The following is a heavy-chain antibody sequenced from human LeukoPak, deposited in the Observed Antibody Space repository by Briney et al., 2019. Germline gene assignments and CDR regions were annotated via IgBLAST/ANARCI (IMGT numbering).Heavy chain of an antibody. J-gene: IGHJ5*02. CDR1: GFTFSDYY. CDR2: ISSSGSTI. D-gene: IGHD4-17*01. V-gene: IGHV3-11*01. CDR3: ARGQRPYGDYNWFDP. Sequence: PGGSLRLSCAASGFTFSDYYMSWIRQAPGKGLEWVSYISSSGSTIYYADSVKGRFTISSDNANNSLYLQMNSLRAEDTAVYYCARGQRPYGDYNWFDPWGQGTLVTVSS.